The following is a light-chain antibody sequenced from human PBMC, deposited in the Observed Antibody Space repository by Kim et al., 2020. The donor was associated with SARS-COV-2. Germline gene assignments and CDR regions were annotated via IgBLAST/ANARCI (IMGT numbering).Light chain of an antibody. Sequence: QTVVTQEPSLTVSPGGTVTLTCASNTGAVTSDSYPNWIQQKPGQAPRPLIYSTNKKLSWTPARFSGSLLGGKAALTLSAAQPEDEAEYYCLLHYAGAQVFGGGTQLTVL. CDR2: STN. CDR3: LLHYAGAQV. CDR1: TGAVTSDSY. J-gene: IGLJ3*02. V-gene: IGLV7-43*01.